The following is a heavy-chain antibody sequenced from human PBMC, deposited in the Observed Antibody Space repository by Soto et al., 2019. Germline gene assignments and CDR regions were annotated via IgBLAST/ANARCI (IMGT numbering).Heavy chain of an antibody. Sequence: QVQLQESGPGLVKPSQTLSLTCTVSGGSISSGDYYWSWIRQPPGKGLEWIGYIYYSGSTYYNPSLKSRVTISVDTSKNQFSLKLSSVTAADTAVYYCARALESYRDSWSFDYRGQGTLVTVSS. J-gene: IGHJ4*02. CDR1: GGSISSGDYY. V-gene: IGHV4-30-4*01. CDR3: ARALESYRDSWSFDY. D-gene: IGHD4-17*01. CDR2: IYYSGST.